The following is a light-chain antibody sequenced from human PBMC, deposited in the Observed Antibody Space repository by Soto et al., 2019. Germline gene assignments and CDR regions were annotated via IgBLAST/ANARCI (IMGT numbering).Light chain of an antibody. Sequence: QSALTQPRSVSGSPGQSVTISCNGTSSDVGAYNYVSWYQQHPGKAPKLIIYDVTQRPSGVPDRFSGSKSGNTASLTISGLQAEDEADYYCCSYAGTYIFVFGTGTNVTVL. J-gene: IGLJ1*01. CDR2: DVT. V-gene: IGLV2-11*01. CDR1: SSDVGAYNY. CDR3: CSYAGTYIFV.